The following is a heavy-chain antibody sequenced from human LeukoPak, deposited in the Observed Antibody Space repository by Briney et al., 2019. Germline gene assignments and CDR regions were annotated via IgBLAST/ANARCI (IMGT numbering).Heavy chain of an antibody. CDR2: ICAYNTNT. J-gene: IGHJ3*02. V-gene: IGHV1-18*01. CDR3: AREAAPYYDILTGYFDAFDI. Sequence: VASVKVSCKASGYTFTSYGISWVRQAPGQGLEWMGWICAYNTNTNYAQKLQGRVTMTTDTSTSTAYMELRSLRSDDTAVYYCAREAAPYYDILTGYFDAFDIWGQGTMVTVSS. CDR1: GYTFTSYG. D-gene: IGHD3-9*01.